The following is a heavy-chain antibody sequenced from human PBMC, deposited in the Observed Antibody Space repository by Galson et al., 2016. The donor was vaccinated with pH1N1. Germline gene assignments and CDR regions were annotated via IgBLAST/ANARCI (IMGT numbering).Heavy chain of an antibody. CDR3: ARRYYFDY. V-gene: IGHV1-46*03. CDR2: IDPSSGST. J-gene: IGHJ4*02. CDR1: GYTLSRYY. Sequence: SVKVSCKASGYTLSRYYMHWLRQAPGQGLEWMGIIDPSSGSTTYAQKFQGRVTMTHDTATNTVYMELSSLRSDDTAMYYCARRYYFDYWGQGTLVAVSS.